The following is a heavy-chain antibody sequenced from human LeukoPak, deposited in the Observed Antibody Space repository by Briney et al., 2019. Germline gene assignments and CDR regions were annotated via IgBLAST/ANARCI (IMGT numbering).Heavy chain of an antibody. CDR1: GGSFSGYY. D-gene: IGHD2-21*02. CDR2: INHSGST. CDR3: ARSPIEHIVVVTAIPPYYFDY. V-gene: IGHV4-34*01. Sequence: PSETLSLTCAVYGGSFSGYYWSWIRQPPGKGLEWIGEINHSGSTNYNPSLKSRVTISVDTSKNQFSLKLSSVTAADTAVYYCARSPIEHIVVVTAIPPYYFDYWGQGTLVTVSS. J-gene: IGHJ4*02.